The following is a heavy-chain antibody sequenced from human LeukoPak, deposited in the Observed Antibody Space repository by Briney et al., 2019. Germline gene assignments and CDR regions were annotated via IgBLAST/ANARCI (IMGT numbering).Heavy chain of an antibody. CDR1: GFTFDDYA. Sequence: GRSLRLSCAASGFTFDDYAMHWVRQAPGKGLEWVSCISWNSGSIGYADSVKGRFTISRDNAKNSLYLQMNSLRAEDTALYYCAKPGYSSGWLNWFDPWGQGNLVTVSS. D-gene: IGHD6-19*01. J-gene: IGHJ5*02. CDR3: AKPGYSSGWLNWFDP. CDR2: ISWNSGSI. V-gene: IGHV3-9*01.